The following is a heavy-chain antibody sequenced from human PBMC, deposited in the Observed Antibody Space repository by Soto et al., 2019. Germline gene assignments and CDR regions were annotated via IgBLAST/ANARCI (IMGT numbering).Heavy chain of an antibody. CDR3: ASTTINYDYVWGSYRQDLTDY. CDR1: GGSVSSGSYY. J-gene: IGHJ4*02. Sequence: SETLSLTCTVSGGSVSSGSYYWSWIRQPPGKGLEWIGYIYYSGSTNYNPSLKSRVTISVDTSKNQFSLKLSSVTAADTAVYYCASTTINYDYVWGSYRQDLTDYWGQGTLVTVSS. V-gene: IGHV4-61*01. CDR2: IYYSGST. D-gene: IGHD3-16*02.